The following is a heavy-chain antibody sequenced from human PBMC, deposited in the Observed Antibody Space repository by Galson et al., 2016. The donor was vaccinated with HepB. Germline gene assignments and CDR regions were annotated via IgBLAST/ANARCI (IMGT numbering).Heavy chain of an antibody. V-gene: IGHV3-49*03. CDR1: GFSFGDYA. CDR3: TRNAGHDFWSGPADY. J-gene: IGHJ4*02. Sequence: SLRLSCAASGFSFGDYAMSWFRQAPGKGLEWVALIRSKAYGATTEYAASVQGRFSVSRDNSKSIAFLEMNSLKTEDTAVYYCTRNAGHDFWSGPADYWGQGITGAVSS. D-gene: IGHD3-3*01. CDR2: IRSKAYGATT.